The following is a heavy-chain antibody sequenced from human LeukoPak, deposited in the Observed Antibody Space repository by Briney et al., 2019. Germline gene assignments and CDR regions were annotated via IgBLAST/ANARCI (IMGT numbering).Heavy chain of an antibody. J-gene: IGHJ4*02. V-gene: IGHV3-23*01. CDR1: GFTFSSYG. CDR3: AKDMAVGGRAYFDY. D-gene: IGHD6-19*01. Sequence: GGSLRLSCAASGFTFSSYGMSWVRQAPGKGLEWVSAISGSGGSTYYADSVKGRFTISRDNSKNTLYLQMNSLRAEDTAVYYCAKDMAVGGRAYFDYWGQGTLVTVS. CDR2: ISGSGGST.